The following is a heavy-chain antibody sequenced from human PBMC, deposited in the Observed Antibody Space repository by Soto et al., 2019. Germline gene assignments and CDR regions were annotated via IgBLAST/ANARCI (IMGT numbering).Heavy chain of an antibody. CDR1: GYSFSFYG. J-gene: IGHJ4*02. V-gene: IGHV1-18*01. CDR2: IKPSDGNR. Sequence: ASVKVSCKASGYSFSFYGINWVRQAPGQGIEWKGWIKPSDGNRNFAQKFEDRVTMTTATSTNTVFLELRSLKSDDTAIYYCARDRLRGYDSSGFYSWGQGTMVTVSS. D-gene: IGHD3-22*01. CDR3: ARDRLRGYDSSGFYS.